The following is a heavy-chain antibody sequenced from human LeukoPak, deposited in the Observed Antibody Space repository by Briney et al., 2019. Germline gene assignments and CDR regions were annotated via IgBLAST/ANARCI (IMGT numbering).Heavy chain of an antibody. J-gene: IGHJ5*02. CDR1: GYTFTGYY. CDR3: ARAQIAVAGTPNNWFDP. CDR2: INPNSGGT. V-gene: IGHV1-2*04. Sequence: GASVKVSCKASGYTFTGYYMHWMRQAPGQGLEWMGWINPNSGGTNYAQKFQGWVTMTRDTSISTAYMELSRLRSDDTAVYYCARAQIAVAGTPNNWFDPWGQGTLVTVSS. D-gene: IGHD6-19*01.